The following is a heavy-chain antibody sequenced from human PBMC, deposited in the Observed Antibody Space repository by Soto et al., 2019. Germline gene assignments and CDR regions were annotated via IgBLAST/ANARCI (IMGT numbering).Heavy chain of an antibody. CDR1: GGSISSYY. CDR2: IYYSGST. V-gene: IGHV4-59*01. CDR3: VRAQRWDYGSGTPAHSYFDY. Sequence: SETLSLTCTVSGGSISSYYWSWIRQPPGNGLEWFGYIYYSGSTNYNPSLKSRVTISVDTSKNQFSLKLSSVTAADTAVYYCVRAQRWDYGSGTPAHSYFDYWGQGTLVTVSS. D-gene: IGHD3-10*01. J-gene: IGHJ4*02.